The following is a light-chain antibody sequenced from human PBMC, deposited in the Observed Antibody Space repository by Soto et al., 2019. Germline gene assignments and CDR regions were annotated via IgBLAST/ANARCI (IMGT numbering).Light chain of an antibody. CDR1: SSDVVCSIF. CDR3: SSYTSCRAALYV. V-gene: IGLV2-14*01. CDR2: DVT. J-gene: IGLJ1*01. Sequence: QSVLTQPASVSGSPGQSITISCTGTSSDVVCSIFCAWYEANTRKCHNLLIYDVTNRHSGVSNPFSGSKSGNTASLSISGLQAEYEADNYRSSYTSCRAALYVFETGKKVTVL.